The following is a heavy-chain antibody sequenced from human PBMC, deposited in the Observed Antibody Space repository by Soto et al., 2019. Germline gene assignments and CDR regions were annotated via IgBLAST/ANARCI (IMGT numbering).Heavy chain of an antibody. D-gene: IGHD3-10*01. CDR3: ASGVAGIYYFWYFDL. CDR2: IDPSDSYT. V-gene: IGHV5-10-1*03. Sequence: EVQLVQSGAEVKKRGASLRISCKGSGYSFTSYWISWVRQMPGKGLGWMGRIDPSDSYTNYSPSFHCRVTISADKSISTAYLQWSSLKASDTAMYYWASGVAGIYYFWYFDLWGRGTLVTVSS. J-gene: IGHJ2*01. CDR1: GYSFTSYW.